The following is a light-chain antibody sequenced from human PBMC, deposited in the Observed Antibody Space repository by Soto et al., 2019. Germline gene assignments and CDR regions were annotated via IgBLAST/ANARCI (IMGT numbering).Light chain of an antibody. CDR2: DIA. CDR3: CSYAGSYSWV. CDR1: SSNVGGYDY. J-gene: IGLJ3*02. Sequence: QSVLTQPRSVSGSPGQSVTISCTGTSSNVGGYDYVSWYQQHPGMAPQLIIYDIAKRPSGVPDRFSGSKSGNTASLTISVIQAEDEADYYCCSYAGSYSWVFGEGTKLTVL. V-gene: IGLV2-11*01.